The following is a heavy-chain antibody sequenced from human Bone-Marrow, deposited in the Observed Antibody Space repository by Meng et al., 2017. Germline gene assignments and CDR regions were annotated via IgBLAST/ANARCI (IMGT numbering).Heavy chain of an antibody. Sequence: ASVKVSCKASGYTFPDDWLHWGRRAPGHGREWRGRINPKSGDTHYAQRFQGRVTMTGDTSISTAYMELSGLRSDDTAMYYCARDEDISAAGKLFGDYWGQGTLVTGSS. CDR3: ARDEDISAAGKLFGDY. D-gene: IGHD6-13*01. CDR1: GYTFPDDW. J-gene: IGHJ4*02. CDR2: INPKSGDT. V-gene: IGHV1-2*06.